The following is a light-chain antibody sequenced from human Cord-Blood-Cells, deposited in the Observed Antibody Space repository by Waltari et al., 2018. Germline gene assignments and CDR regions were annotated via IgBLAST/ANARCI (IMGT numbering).Light chain of an antibody. J-gene: IGLJ3*02. CDR2: STR. CDR3: LLYYGGAQLV. V-gene: IGLV7-43*01. CDR1: TGAVTRGYY. Sequence: QTVVTQEPSLTVSPGGTVTLTCASSTGAVTRGYYPNWFQQKPGQAPRALIYSTRNKHPWTPARFSGSLLGGKAALTLSGVQPEDEAEYYCLLYYGGAQLVFGGGTKLTVL.